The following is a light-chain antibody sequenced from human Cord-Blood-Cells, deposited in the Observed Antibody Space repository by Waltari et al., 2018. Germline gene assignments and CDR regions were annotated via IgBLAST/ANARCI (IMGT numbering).Light chain of an antibody. V-gene: IGLV1-47*01. Sequence: QSVLTQPPSASGTPGQRVTISCSGSSPNIGRNYVYWYQQPPGTAPKLLIYRNKQRPSGVPDRFSGSKSGTSASLAISGLRSEDEADYYCAAWDDSLSGHYVFGTGTKVTVL. J-gene: IGLJ1*01. CDR2: RNK. CDR1: SPNIGRNY. CDR3: AAWDDSLSGHYV.